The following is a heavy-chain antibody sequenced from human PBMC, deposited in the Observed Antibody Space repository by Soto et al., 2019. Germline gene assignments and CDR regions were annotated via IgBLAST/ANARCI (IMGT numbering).Heavy chain of an antibody. D-gene: IGHD2-15*01. CDR3: ARLVGCRGGSCYYYFDY. CDR1: GGSISSSSYY. V-gene: IGHV4-39*01. Sequence: QLQLQESGPGLVKPSETLSLTCTVSGGSISSSSYYWGWIRQPPGKGLEWIGSIYYSGSTYYNPSLKSRVTISVDTSKNQFSLKLSSVTAADTAVYYCARLVGCRGGSCYYYFDYWGQGTLVTVSS. CDR2: IYYSGST. J-gene: IGHJ4*02.